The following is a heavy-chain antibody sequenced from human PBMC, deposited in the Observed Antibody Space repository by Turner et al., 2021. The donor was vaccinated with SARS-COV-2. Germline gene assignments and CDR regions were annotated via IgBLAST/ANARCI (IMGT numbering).Heavy chain of an antibody. CDR2: TYSGGST. J-gene: IGHJ3*02. Sequence: EVQLVESGGGLIQPGGSLRLSCAASGFTVSINYMSWVRQAPGKGLEWVSVTYSGGSTYYADSVKGRFTISRDNSKNTLYLQMNSLRAEDTAVHYCARGYSSGWYQSGAFDIWGQGTMVTVSS. CDR1: GFTVSINY. D-gene: IGHD6-19*01. V-gene: IGHV3-53*01. CDR3: ARGYSSGWYQSGAFDI.